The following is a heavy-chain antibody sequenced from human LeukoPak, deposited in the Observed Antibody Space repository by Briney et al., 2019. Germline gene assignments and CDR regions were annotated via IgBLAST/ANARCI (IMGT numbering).Heavy chain of an antibody. CDR2: ISHSGST. CDR1: GGSFSGYY. CDR3: ATLVATITLGWFDP. D-gene: IGHD5-12*01. J-gene: IGHJ5*02. Sequence: SETLSLTCAVYGGSFSGYYWSWIRQPPGKGLEWIGEISHSGSTNYNPSLKSRVTISVDTSKNQFSLKLSSVTAADTAVYYCATLVATITLGWFDPWGQGTLVTVSS. V-gene: IGHV4-34*01.